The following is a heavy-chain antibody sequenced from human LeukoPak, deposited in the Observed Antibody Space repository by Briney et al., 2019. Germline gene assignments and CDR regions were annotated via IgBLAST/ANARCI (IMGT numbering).Heavy chain of an antibody. CDR3: ARFSGSSKFDY. CDR2: INPDSGGT. D-gene: IGHD1-26*01. CDR1: GYTFTGYF. V-gene: IGHV1-2*02. J-gene: IGHJ4*02. Sequence: ASVKVSCKASGYTFTGYFMHWVRQAPGQGLEWMGWINPDSGGTNYAQKFQGRVTMTRDTSISTAYMELSRLRSDDTAVYYCARFSGSSKFDYWGQGTLVTVTS.